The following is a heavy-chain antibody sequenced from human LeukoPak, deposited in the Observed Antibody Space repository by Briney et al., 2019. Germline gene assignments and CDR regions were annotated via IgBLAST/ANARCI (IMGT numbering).Heavy chain of an antibody. CDR1: GGSISSSSYY. CDR2: IYYSGST. CDR3: ARRGSWYDY. Sequence: SETLSLTCTVSGGSISSSSYYWGWIRQPPGKGLEWIGSIYYSGSTYYNPSLKSRVTISVDTSKNQFSLKLSSVTAADTAVYYCARRGSWYDYWGQGTLVTVSS. V-gene: IGHV4-39*01. D-gene: IGHD6-13*01. J-gene: IGHJ4*02.